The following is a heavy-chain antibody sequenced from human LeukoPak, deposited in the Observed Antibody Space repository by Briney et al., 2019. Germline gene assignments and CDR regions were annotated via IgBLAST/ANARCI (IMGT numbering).Heavy chain of an antibody. Sequence: SETLSLTCAVYGGSFSGYYWSWIRQPLGKGLEWIGEINHSGSTNYNPSLKSRVTISVDTSKNQFSLKLSSVTAADTAVYYCARVLNPPVTPQWLVSSGAFDIWGQGTMVTVSS. CDR3: ARVLNPPVTPQWLVSSGAFDI. D-gene: IGHD6-19*01. CDR2: INHSGST. CDR1: GGSFSGYY. V-gene: IGHV4-34*01. J-gene: IGHJ3*02.